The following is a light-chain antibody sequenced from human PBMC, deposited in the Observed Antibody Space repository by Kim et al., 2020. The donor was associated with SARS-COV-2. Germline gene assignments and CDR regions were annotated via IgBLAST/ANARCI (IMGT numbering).Light chain of an antibody. J-gene: IGKJ3*01. Sequence: GERVTISCRASESVNSKYLAWYQKKPGQAPRLLIYGTSIRAPGTPDRFSGGGSGTDFTLTISGLEPEDFAVYYCQQYGSSPPVFTFGPGTKVDIK. V-gene: IGKV3-20*01. CDR2: GTS. CDR1: ESVNSKY. CDR3: QQYGSSPPVFT.